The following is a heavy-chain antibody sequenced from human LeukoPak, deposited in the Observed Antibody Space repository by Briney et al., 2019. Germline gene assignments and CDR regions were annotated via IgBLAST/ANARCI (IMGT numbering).Heavy chain of an antibody. Sequence: PGGSLRLSCAASGFIFSDYYMSWIRQAPGKGLEWVSYISSSGSTMYYTDSVKGRFTISRDNAENTLYLQMNSLRDEDTAVYYCARVAPATFGWAILDYWGQGTLVTVSS. V-gene: IGHV3-11*01. J-gene: IGHJ4*02. CDR2: ISSSGSTM. D-gene: IGHD3-16*01. CDR1: GFIFSDYY. CDR3: ARVAPATFGWAILDY.